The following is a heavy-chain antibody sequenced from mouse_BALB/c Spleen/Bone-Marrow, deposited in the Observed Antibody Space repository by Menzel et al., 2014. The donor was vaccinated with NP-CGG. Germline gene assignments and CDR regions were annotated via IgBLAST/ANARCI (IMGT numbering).Heavy chain of an antibody. J-gene: IGHJ3*01. Sequence: QVQLQQSGAELVRPGTSVKVSCKASGYAFTNYLIEWVKQRPGQGLEWIGVINPGSGGTNYNEKLKGKATLTADKSSSTAYWQLSGLICDDSAVFFCARGVRGVVPPAYWGQGTLVTVSA. CDR1: GYAFTNYL. D-gene: IGHD1-3*01. CDR2: INPGSGGT. CDR3: ARGVRGVVPPAY. V-gene: IGHV1-54*01.